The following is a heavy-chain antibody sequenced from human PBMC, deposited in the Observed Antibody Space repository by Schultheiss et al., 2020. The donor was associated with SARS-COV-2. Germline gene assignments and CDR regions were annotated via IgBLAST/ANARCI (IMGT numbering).Heavy chain of an antibody. CDR2: ISWNSGTV. D-gene: IGHD6-19*01. J-gene: IGHJ4*02. V-gene: IGHV3-9*01. Sequence: GGSLRLSCAASGFTVSSNYMSWVRQAPGKGLEWVSSISWNSGTVGYADSVKGRFTISRDNAKNSLYLQMNSLRAEDTALYYCAKGSGVAGNLDYWGQGALVTVSS. CDR1: GFTVSSNY. CDR3: AKGSGVAGNLDY.